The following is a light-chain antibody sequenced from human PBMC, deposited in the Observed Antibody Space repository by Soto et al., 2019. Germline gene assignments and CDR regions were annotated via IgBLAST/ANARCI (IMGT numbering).Light chain of an antibody. CDR1: QSVSSY. J-gene: IGKJ1*01. CDR3: QQYRSWPRT. Sequence: EIVLTQSPATLSLSPGEGATLSCRASQSVSSYLAWYQQKPGQAPRLLIYDASNRATGIPARFSGRGSGTEFTLTISSLRPEDFAVYYCQQYRSWPRTFGQGTKVDIK. V-gene: IGKV3-11*01. CDR2: DAS.